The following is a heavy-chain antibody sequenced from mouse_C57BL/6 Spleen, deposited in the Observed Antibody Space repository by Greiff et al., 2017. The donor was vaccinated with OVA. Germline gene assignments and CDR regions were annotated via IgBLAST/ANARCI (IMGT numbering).Heavy chain of an antibody. CDR2: IHPSDSDT. Sequence: QVQLQQPGAELVKPGASVKVSCKASGYTFTSYWMHWVKQRPGRGLEWIGRIHPSDSDTNYNQKFKGKATLTVDKSSSTAYMQLSSLTSEDSAVYYCAIQGSYYGSSSHWYFDVWGTGTTVTVSS. CDR3: AIQGSYYGSSSHWYFDV. J-gene: IGHJ1*03. V-gene: IGHV1-74*01. CDR1: GYTFTSYW. D-gene: IGHD1-1*01.